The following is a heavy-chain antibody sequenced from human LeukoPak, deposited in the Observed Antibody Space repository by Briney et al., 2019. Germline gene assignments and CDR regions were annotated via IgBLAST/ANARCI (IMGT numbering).Heavy chain of an antibody. CDR3: AKNGGSYYRPFDY. D-gene: IGHD1-26*01. V-gene: IGHV3-23*01. CDR1: GFTFSSYA. CDR2: ISGSGGST. Sequence: AGGSLRLSCAASGFTFSSYAMSWVRQAPGKGLEWVSAISGSGGSTYYADSVKGRFTISRDNSKNTLYLQMDSLRAGDTAVYYCAKNGGSYYRPFDYWGQGTLVTVSS. J-gene: IGHJ4*02.